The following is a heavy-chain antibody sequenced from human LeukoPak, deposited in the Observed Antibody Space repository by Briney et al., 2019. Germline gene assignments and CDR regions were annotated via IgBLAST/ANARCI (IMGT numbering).Heavy chain of an antibody. CDR2: ISSSSSYI. CDR1: GFTFSSYS. D-gene: IGHD3-10*01. J-gene: IGHJ4*02. Sequence: GGSLRLSCTASGFTFSSYSMNWVRQAPGKGLEWVSSISSSSSYIYYADSVKGRFTISRDNAKNSLYLQMNSLRAEDTAVYYCARDGVTMVRGVISPLGYWGQGTLVTVSS. CDR3: ARDGVTMVRGVISPLGY. V-gene: IGHV3-21*01.